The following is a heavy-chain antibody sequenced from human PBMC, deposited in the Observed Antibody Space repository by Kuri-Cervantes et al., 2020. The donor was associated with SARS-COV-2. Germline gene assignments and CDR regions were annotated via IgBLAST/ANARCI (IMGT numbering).Heavy chain of an antibody. CDR1: HFTFSSYA. CDR3: AKERTSQGAFDI. J-gene: IGHJ3*02. Sequence: GESLKISCAASHFTFSSYAFHWVRQAPGQGLEWVAAISYDGNNKYFADSVRGRFTISRDNSKNALYLQMNSLRAEDTAVYYCAKERTSQGAFDIWGQGTMVTVSS. V-gene: IGHV3-30*04. CDR2: ISYDGNNK. D-gene: IGHD6-6*01.